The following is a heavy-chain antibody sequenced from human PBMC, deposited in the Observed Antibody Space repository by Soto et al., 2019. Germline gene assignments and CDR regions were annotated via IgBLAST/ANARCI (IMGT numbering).Heavy chain of an antibody. Sequence: SCAASGFTFSDYYMSWIRQAPGKGLEWVSYISSSSSYTNYADSVKGRFTISRDNAKNSLYLRMNSLRAEDTAVYYCARDKGFGAAAGGTPYYFDYWGQGTLVTVSS. CDR3: ARDKGFGAAAGGTPYYFDY. CDR1: GFTFSDYY. V-gene: IGHV3-11*06. J-gene: IGHJ4*02. D-gene: IGHD6-13*01. CDR2: ISSSSSYT.